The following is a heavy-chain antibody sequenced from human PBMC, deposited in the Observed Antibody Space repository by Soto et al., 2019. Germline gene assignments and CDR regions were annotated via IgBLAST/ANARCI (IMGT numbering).Heavy chain of an antibody. Sequence: GGSLRLSCVASGFTFSSYNMIWVRQAPGKGLEWVSSISSSSSYIYYADSVEGRFTISRDNAKNSLYLQMNSLRAEDTAVYYCARDPNIVLVPAALRSYYYYYGMDVWGQGTTVTVSS. CDR3: ARDPNIVLVPAALRSYYYYYGMDV. V-gene: IGHV3-21*01. D-gene: IGHD2-2*01. CDR1: GFTFSSYN. CDR2: ISSSSSYI. J-gene: IGHJ6*02.